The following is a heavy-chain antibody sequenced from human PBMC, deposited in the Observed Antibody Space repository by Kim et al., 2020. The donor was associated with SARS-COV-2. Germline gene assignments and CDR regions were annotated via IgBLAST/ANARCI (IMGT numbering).Heavy chain of an antibody. V-gene: IGHV1-2*04. CDR3: ARGAGRVSLDY. Sequence: ASVKVSCKASGYTFTGYYMHWVRQAPGQGLEWMGWINPNSGGTYYAQKFQGWVTMTRDTSISTAYMELSRLRSDDTAVYYCARGAGRVSLDYWGQGTLVTVSS. CDR1: GYTFTGYY. J-gene: IGHJ4*02. CDR2: INPNSGGT.